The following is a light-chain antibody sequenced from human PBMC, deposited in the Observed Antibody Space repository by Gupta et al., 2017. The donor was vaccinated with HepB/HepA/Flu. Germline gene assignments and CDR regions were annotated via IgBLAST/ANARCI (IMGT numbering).Light chain of an antibody. Sequence: QSALTQPRSVSGSPGQSVTISCTGTNSAVGYYNYVSWYQQHPGKAPKLMIYDVNKRPSGVPDRFSGAKSGNTASLTISGLQAEDEADYYCSSYAGSYTFLVFGGGTKLTVL. CDR2: DVN. V-gene: IGLV2-11*01. CDR3: SSYAGSYTFLV. J-gene: IGLJ2*01. CDR1: NSAVGYYNY.